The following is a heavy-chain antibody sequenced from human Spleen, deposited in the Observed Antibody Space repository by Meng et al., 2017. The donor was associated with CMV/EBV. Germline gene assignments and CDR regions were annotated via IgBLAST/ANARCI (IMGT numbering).Heavy chain of an antibody. Sequence: LPLPFAVYGGSFSGSYSGWIRQPPGKGLEWIGEINHSGSTNYNPSLKSRVTISVDTSKNQFSLKLSSVTAADTAVYYCARGLTSCWDPWGQGTLVTVSS. J-gene: IGHJ5*02. CDR1: GGSFSGSY. V-gene: IGHV4-34*01. CDR3: ARGLTSCWDP. CDR2: INHSGST. D-gene: IGHD2-2*01.